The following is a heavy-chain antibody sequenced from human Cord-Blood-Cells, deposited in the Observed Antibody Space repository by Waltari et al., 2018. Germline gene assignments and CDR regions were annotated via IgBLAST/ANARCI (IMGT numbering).Heavy chain of an antibody. CDR2: IYHSGST. CDR1: GYSISSGSY. CDR3: ARALGSSSSYYYYGMDV. Sequence: QVQLQESGPGLVKPSEPLSLTCAVSGYSISSGSYWGWIRQPPGKGLEWIGSIYHSGSTYYNPSLKSRVTISVDTSKNQFSLKLSSVTAADTAVYYCARALGSSSSYYYYGMDVWGQGTTVTVSS. V-gene: IGHV4-38-2*01. D-gene: IGHD6-6*01. J-gene: IGHJ6*02.